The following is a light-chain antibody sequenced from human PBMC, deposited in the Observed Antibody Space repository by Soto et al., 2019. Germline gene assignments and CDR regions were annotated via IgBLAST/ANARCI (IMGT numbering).Light chain of an antibody. V-gene: IGLV2-8*01. Sequence: QSALTQPPSASGSPGQSVTISCTGTSSDVGVYNYVSWYQQHPGRAPNLMIFEVSKRPSGVPDRFSGSKSGKTASLTVSGLQAEDEADYYCSSYAGNNNLIFGGGTKLTVL. CDR3: SSYAGNNNLI. J-gene: IGLJ2*01. CDR1: SSDVGVYNY. CDR2: EVS.